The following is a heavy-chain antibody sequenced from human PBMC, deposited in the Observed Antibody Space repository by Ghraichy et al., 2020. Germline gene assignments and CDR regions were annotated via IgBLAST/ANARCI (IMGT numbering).Heavy chain of an antibody. J-gene: IGHJ5*02. CDR3: ASARNQLLSYWFDP. CDR2: ISAYNGNT. D-gene: IGHD2-2*01. Sequence: ASVKVSCKASGYTFTSYGISWVRQAPGQGLEWMGWISAYNGNTNYAQKLQGRVTMTTDTSTSTAYMELRSLRSDDTAVYYCASARNQLLSYWFDPWGQGTLVTVSS. V-gene: IGHV1-18*04. CDR1: GYTFTSYG.